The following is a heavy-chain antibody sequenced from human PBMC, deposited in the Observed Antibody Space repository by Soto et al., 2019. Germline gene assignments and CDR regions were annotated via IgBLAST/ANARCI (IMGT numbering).Heavy chain of an antibody. CDR2: IYDRGT. J-gene: IGHJ4*02. Sequence: PSETLSLTCTVSGGSVRSGTYYWSWIRQPLGKGLEWIGYIYDRGTNYNPSLKSRVTISLDTSKNQFSLKLTSVTAADTAVYYCARDRYDSSGYFDFWGPGTLVTVYS. D-gene: IGHD3-22*01. V-gene: IGHV4-61*01. CDR1: GGSVRSGTYY. CDR3: ARDRYDSSGYFDF.